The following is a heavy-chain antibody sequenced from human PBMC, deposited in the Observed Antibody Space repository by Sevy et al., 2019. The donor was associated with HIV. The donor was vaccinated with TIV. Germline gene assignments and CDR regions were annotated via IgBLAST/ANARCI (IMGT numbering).Heavy chain of an antibody. CDR2: ISYDGSNK. CDR3: AKDALLWFRELSAGMDV. CDR1: GFTFSSYG. V-gene: IGHV3-30*18. J-gene: IGHJ6*02. D-gene: IGHD3-10*01. Sequence: GESLKISCAASGFTFSSYGMHWVRQAPGKGLEWVAVISYDGSNKYYADSVKGRFTISRDNSKNTLYLQMNSLRAEDTAVYYCAKDALLWFRELSAGMDVWGQGTTVTVSS.